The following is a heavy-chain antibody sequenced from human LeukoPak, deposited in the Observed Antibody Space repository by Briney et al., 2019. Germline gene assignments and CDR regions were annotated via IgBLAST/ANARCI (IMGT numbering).Heavy chain of an antibody. Sequence: GGSLRLSCAASGFTFSTYAIHWVRQAPGQGLDWVSTIYSAGDTYYADSVRGRFTISRDNSKSTVCLQMRSLRAEDTAVYYCAKDQFGGYGSIDYWGQGILVTVSS. CDR3: AKDQFGGYGSIDY. J-gene: IGHJ4*02. D-gene: IGHD5-12*01. CDR2: IYSAGDT. CDR1: GFTFSTYA. V-gene: IGHV3-23*01.